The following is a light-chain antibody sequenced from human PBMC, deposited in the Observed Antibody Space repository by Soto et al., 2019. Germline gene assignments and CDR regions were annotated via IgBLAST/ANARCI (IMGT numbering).Light chain of an antibody. V-gene: IGKV3-20*01. CDR2: DVS. Sequence: IVLTQSPETLSLSPGQRATLSCRASQSVSRRYLAWYQQKPGQAPILLIYDVSERASDIPDRFSGSGSGTDFTLTINRLVPEDVAVYYCQYQGSFGGGTKVEIE. CDR3: QYQGS. J-gene: IGKJ4*01. CDR1: QSVSRRY.